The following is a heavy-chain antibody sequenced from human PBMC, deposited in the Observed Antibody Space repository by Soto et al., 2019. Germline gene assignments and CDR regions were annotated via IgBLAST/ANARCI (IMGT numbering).Heavy chain of an antibody. J-gene: IGHJ4*02. CDR2: IDWDDDV. CDR3: ARSHYDIMTGMYYFDY. Sequence: PTLVNPTEPLTLTCSFSGFSLSTSGISVSWIRQSSGKALEWLGRIDWDDDVYYNTSLRTRLTISKDSSRREVVLTMTNTDPADTATYYCARSHYDIMTGMYYFDYWGQGTLVTVSS. V-gene: IGHV2-70*11. D-gene: IGHD3-9*01. CDR1: GFSLSTSGIS.